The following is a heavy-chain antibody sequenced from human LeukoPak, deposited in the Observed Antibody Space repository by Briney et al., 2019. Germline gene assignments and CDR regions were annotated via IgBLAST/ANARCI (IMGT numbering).Heavy chain of an antibody. CDR1: GFNFGRYW. CDR3: ARARWELSY. V-gene: IGHV3-74*01. J-gene: IGHJ4*02. D-gene: IGHD1-26*01. Sequence: GESLRLSCADSGFNFGRYWMHWVRQAPGKGLVWVSHTDGSGTSYADSVKGRFTISRDNAKNTLYLQMNSLRAEDTAVYYCARARWELSYWGQGTLVTVSS. CDR2: TDGSGT.